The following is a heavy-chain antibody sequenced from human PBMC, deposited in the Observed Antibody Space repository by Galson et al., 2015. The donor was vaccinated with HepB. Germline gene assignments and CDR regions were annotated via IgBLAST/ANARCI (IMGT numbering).Heavy chain of an antibody. J-gene: IGHJ6*03. V-gene: IGHV3-74*03. Sequence: SLRLPCAASAFTFSSYWMHWVRQVPGKGLVWVSRINSDGSSITYADSVKGRFTISRDDAKNTLYLQMNSLRAEDTAVYHCARGDYDYWRGLYTGEGYYMDVGGKGTTVTVAS. D-gene: IGHD3-3*01. CDR1: AFTFSSYW. CDR2: INSDGSSI. CDR3: ARGDYDYWRGLYTGEGYYMDV.